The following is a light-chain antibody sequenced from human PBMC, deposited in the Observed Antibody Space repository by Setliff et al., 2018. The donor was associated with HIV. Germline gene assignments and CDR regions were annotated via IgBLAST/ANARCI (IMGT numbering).Light chain of an antibody. CDR1: SSDVGSYNF. Sequence: QSVLAQPASVSGSPGQSITISCTGTSSDVGSYNFVSWCQQHPDKAPKLILYEVSKWPSGVSNHFSGSKSGNTASLTISGLQADDEADYYCCSYAGNYVFVFGGGTKVTVL. CDR3: CSYAGNYVFV. V-gene: IGLV2-23*02. CDR2: EVS. J-gene: IGLJ1*01.